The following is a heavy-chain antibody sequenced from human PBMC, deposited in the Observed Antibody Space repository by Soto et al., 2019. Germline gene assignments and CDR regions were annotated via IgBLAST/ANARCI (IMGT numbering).Heavy chain of an antibody. Sequence: VQLVESGGGLVQPGGSLRLSCAASGFTFSSYSMNWVRQAPGKGLEWVSYISSSSSTIYYADSVKGRFTISRDNAKNSLYLQMNSLRAEDTAVYYCARDYNWFDPWGQGTLVTVSS. V-gene: IGHV3-48*01. CDR2: ISSSSSTI. CDR3: ARDYNWFDP. CDR1: GFTFSSYS. J-gene: IGHJ5*02.